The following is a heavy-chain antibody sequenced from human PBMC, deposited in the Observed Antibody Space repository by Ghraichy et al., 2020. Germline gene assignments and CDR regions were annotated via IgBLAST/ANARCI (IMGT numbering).Heavy chain of an antibody. V-gene: IGHV3-15*01. CDR2: IKSKTDGGTT. D-gene: IGHD5-18*01. J-gene: IGHJ4*02. CDR1: GFTFSNAW. CDR3: TTGHGYSYGCGGGG. Sequence: GGSLRLSCAASGFTFSNAWMSWVRHAPGKGLEWVGRIKSKTDGGTTDYAATVKGRFTISRDDSKNTLYLKMKSLKTADTAEYDCTTGHGYSYGCGGGGWGQGTLVTISS.